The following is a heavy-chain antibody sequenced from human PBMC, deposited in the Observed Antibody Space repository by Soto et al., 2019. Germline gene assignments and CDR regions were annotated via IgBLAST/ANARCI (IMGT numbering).Heavy chain of an antibody. CDR2: ISAGGGST. Sequence: GGFLRLSRGASGFNFNLYATTWVRQAPGKGLEWVSAISAGGGSTYYADSVKGRFTISRDNSKNTLYLQMNSLRAEDTAVYYCAKVTAAAGSYYYYGMDVGGQGTTVTLSS. CDR1: GFNFNLYA. J-gene: IGHJ6*02. CDR3: AKVTAAAGSYYYYGMDV. V-gene: IGHV3-23*01. D-gene: IGHD6-13*01.